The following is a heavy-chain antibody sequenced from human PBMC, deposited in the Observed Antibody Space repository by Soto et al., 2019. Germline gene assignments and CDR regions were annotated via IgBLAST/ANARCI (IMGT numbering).Heavy chain of an antibody. CDR2: TYYRSKWYN. D-gene: IGHD4-17*01. J-gene: IGHJ6*03. Sequence: PSQTLSLTCAISGDSVSSNSAAWNWIRQSPSRGLEWLGRTYYRSKWYNDYAVSVKSRITINPDTSKNQFSLQLNSVTPEDTAVYYCARGVDYGDFPSHDYYYYMDVRGKGTTVTVSS. CDR1: GDSVSSNSAA. CDR3: ARGVDYGDFPSHDYYYYMDV. V-gene: IGHV6-1*01.